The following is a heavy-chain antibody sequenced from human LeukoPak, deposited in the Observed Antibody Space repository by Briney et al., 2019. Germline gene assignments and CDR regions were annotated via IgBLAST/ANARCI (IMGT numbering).Heavy chain of an antibody. J-gene: IGHJ5*02. CDR2: INTDGSST. V-gene: IGHV3-74*01. Sequence: PGGSLRLSCAASGFTFSSYWMHWVRQAPGKGLVWVSRINTDGSSTSYADSVKGRFTISRDNAKNTLYLQMNSLRAEDTAVYYCARWDGALYNWNYATHWFDPWGQGTLVTVSS. CDR1: GFTFSSYW. CDR3: ARWDGALYNWNYATHWFDP. D-gene: IGHD1-7*01.